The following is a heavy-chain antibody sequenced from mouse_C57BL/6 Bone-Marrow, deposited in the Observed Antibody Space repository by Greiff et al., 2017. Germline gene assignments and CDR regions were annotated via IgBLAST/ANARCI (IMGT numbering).Heavy chain of an antibody. V-gene: IGHV1-19*01. D-gene: IGHD2-1*01. CDR2: INPYNGGT. J-gene: IGHJ2*01. CDR1: GYTFTDYY. Sequence: VQLQQSGPVLVKPGASVKMSCKASGYTFTDYYMNWVKQSHGKSLEWIGVINPYNGGTSYNQKFKGKATLTVDKSSSTAYMELNSLTSEDSAVYYCARSRGWGWYLYYCDYWGQGTTLTVSS. CDR3: ARSRGWGWYLYYCDY.